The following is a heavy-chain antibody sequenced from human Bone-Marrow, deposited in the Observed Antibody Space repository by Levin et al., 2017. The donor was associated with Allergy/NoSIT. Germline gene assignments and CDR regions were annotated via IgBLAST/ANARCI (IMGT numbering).Heavy chain of an antibody. J-gene: IGHJ2*01. CDR2: IYHSGST. D-gene: IGHD3-10*01. V-gene: IGHV4-4*02. CDR3: ARGVTMVQGVIIPHYWYFDL. Sequence: PSETLSLTCAVSGGSISSSNWWSWVRQPPGKGLEWIGEIYHSGSTNYNPSLKSRVTISVDKSKNQFSLKLSSVTAADTAVYYCARGVTMVQGVIIPHYWYFDLWGRGTLVTVSS. CDR1: GGSISSSNW.